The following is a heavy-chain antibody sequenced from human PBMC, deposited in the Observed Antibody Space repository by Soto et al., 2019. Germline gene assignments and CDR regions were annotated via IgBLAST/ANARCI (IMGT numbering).Heavy chain of an antibody. CDR1: GFTFSSYG. V-gene: IGHV3-30*18. J-gene: IGHJ4*02. CDR3: TKTQEGRSLTFDY. CDR2: ISYDGSDT. Sequence: QAGGSLRLSCAASGFTFSSYGMHWVRQAPGKGLEWVAVISYDGSDTYYADSVKGRFTISRDNSKNTLYLQMNSLRAEDAAVYYCTKTQEGRSLTFDYWGLGTLVTVSS.